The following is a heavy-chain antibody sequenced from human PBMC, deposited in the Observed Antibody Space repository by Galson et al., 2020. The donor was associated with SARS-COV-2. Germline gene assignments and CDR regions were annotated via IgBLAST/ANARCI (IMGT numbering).Heavy chain of an antibody. D-gene: IGHD3-3*01. CDR2: IYYSGIT. J-gene: IGHJ3*02. Sequence: SETLSLTCSVSGVSISSSTYYWGWIRQPPGKGLEWIGSIYYSGITYYNPSLMSRATISGDTSKNQFSLKLSSVPAADTAVYYCARADFANYAFDIWGQRIMVTVSS. CDR1: GVSISSSTYY. V-gene: IGHV4-39*07. CDR3: ARADFANYAFDI.